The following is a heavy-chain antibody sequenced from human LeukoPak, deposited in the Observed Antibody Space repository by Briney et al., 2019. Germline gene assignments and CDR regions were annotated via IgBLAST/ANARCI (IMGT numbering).Heavy chain of an antibody. D-gene: IGHD1-26*01. CDR2: SSHVM. Sequence: SSHVMHCTDSVKGRFTISRDNAKNTLYLQMNSLRVDDTAVYYCARDFSGSYFGLGNYFDYWGQGTLVTVSS. V-gene: IGHV3-21*01. J-gene: IGHJ4*02. CDR3: ARDFSGSYFGLGNYFDY.